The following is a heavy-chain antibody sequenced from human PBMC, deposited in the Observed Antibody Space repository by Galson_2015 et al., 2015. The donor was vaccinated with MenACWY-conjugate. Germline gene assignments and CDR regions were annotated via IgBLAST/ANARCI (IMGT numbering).Heavy chain of an antibody. J-gene: IGHJ4*02. V-gene: IGHV4-4*02. CDR2: IYHSGST. CDR1: GGSISIHYW. CDR3: ARGNYYVSGTYYKSANFDY. D-gene: IGHD3-10*01. Sequence: ETLSLTCAVSGGSISIHYWWTWVRPPPGKGLEWIGEIYHSGSTNYNPSLKSRLTVSVDKSKNQFSLKPSSVTAADAAVYYCARGNYYVSGTYYKSANFDYWGQGSLVTVSS.